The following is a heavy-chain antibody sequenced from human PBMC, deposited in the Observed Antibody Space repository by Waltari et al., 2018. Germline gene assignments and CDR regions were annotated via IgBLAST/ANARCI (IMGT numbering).Heavy chain of an antibody. CDR3: TRVAWKYSFDY. CDR2: IRSNAYGGTT. D-gene: IGHD1-1*01. J-gene: IGHJ4*02. CDR1: GFRFGDYA. V-gene: IGHV3-49*04. Sequence: EVQLVESGGGLVQPERSLRLSCTASGFRFGDYAMSGVRKAPGKGLQWVGFIRSNAYGGTTEYAASVKGRFTFSRDNSKSIAYLQMDSLKIEDTAVYYCTRVAWKYSFDYWGQGTLVTVSS.